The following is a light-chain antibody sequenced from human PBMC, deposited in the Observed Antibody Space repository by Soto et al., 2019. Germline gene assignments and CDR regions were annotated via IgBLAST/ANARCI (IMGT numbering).Light chain of an antibody. CDR1: QSISSW. Sequence: DIQMTQSPSTLSASVGDRVTITCRASQSISSWLAWYQQKPGKAPKLLIYKASSLESGVPSRFSGSRSATEFTLTISSLQPDDFETYYCQQYTIYQYTFGQGTKVNI. J-gene: IGKJ2*01. CDR3: QQYTIYQYT. CDR2: KAS. V-gene: IGKV1-5*03.